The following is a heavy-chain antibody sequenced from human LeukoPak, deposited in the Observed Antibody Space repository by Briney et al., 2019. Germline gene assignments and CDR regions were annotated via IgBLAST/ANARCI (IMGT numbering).Heavy chain of an antibody. V-gene: IGHV3-21*01. CDR3: ARVPPEVCSGSSCYGGSRLYFQH. CDR2: ISSSSSYI. D-gene: IGHD2-15*01. Sequence: GGSLRLSCAASGFTFSSYSMNWVRQAPGKGLEWVSSISSSSSYIYYADSVKGRFTISRDNAKNSLYLQMNSLRAEDTAVYYCARVPPEVCSGSSCYGGSRLYFQHWGQGTLVTVSS. J-gene: IGHJ1*01. CDR1: GFTFSSYS.